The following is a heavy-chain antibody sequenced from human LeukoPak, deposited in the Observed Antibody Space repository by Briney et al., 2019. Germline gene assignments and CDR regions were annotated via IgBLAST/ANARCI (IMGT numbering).Heavy chain of an antibody. CDR3: ATSPYYYYGMDV. CDR1: GGSISSGGYS. J-gene: IGHJ6*02. CDR2: IYHSGST. V-gene: IGHV4-30-2*01. Sequence: SETLSLTCAVSGGSISSGGYSWSWIRQPPGKGLEWIGYIYHSGSTYYNPSLKSRVTISVDRSKNQFSLKLSSVTAADTAVYYCATSPYYYYGMDVWGQGTTVTVSS.